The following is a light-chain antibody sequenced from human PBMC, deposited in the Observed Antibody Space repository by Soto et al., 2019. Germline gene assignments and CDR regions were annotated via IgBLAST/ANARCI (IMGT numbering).Light chain of an antibody. V-gene: IGKV3-11*01. J-gene: IGKJ2*01. CDR3: QQRSNWPPVT. CDR2: DAS. Sequence: EIVLTQSPATLSLSPGERATLSCRASQSVSSYLAWYQQKPGQAPRLLIYDASNRATGIPARFSGSGFGTYFTLTISSLEPEDFAVYYCQQRSNWPPVTFGQGTKLEIK. CDR1: QSVSSY.